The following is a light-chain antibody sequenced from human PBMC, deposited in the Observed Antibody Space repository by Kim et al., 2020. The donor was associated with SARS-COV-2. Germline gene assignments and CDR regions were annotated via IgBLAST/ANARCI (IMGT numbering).Light chain of an antibody. Sequence: EIVMTQSPATLSVSPGERVTLSCRASQSVSSNLAWYQQKPGQAPRLLIYGASTRATGIAARFSGSGSGTEFTLTISSPQSEDFAVYYCQQYNNWPCFGGGTKVDIK. CDR2: GAS. CDR3: QQYNNWPC. V-gene: IGKV3-15*01. J-gene: IGKJ4*01. CDR1: QSVSSN.